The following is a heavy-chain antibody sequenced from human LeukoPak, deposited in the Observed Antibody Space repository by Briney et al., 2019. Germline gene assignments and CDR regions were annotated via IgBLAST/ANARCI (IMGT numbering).Heavy chain of an antibody. V-gene: IGHV4-59*12. D-gene: IGHD3-22*01. Sequence: SETLSLTCTVSGGSISSYYWSWIRQPPGKGLEWIGYIYYSGSTNYNPSLKSRVTMSVDTSKNQFSLKLSSVTAADTAVYYCARGYDSSGYLYWGQGTLVTVSS. CDR3: ARGYDSSGYLY. CDR2: IYYSGST. J-gene: IGHJ4*02. CDR1: GGSISSYY.